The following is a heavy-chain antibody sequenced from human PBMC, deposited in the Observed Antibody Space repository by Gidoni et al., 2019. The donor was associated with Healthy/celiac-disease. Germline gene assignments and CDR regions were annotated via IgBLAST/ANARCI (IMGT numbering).Heavy chain of an antibody. CDR1: GFTFSSYA. V-gene: IGHV3-23*01. Sequence: EVQLLESGGGLVQPGGSLRLSCAASGFTFSSYAMSWVRQAPGKGLEWVSAISGSGGSTYYADSVKGRFTISRDNSKNTLYLQMNSLRAEDTAVYYCAKNGYRTHYCSSTSCYRGHHDYWGQGTLVTVSS. J-gene: IGHJ4*02. CDR3: AKNGYRTHYCSSTSCYRGHHDY. CDR2: ISGSGGST. D-gene: IGHD2-2*01.